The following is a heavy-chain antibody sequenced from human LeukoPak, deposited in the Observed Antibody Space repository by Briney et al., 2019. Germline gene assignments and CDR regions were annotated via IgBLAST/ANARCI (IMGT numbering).Heavy chain of an antibody. J-gene: IGHJ4*02. CDR2: VRSDGSHD. V-gene: IGHV3-30*02. Sequence: TGGSLRLSCVASGFAFSTYGMHWVRQAPGKGLEWVAYVRSDGSHDSYADSVTGRFTISRDNSKNTLFLQMNSLRAEDTSMYYCAKDARSFDWLFDHWGQGILVTVSS. D-gene: IGHD3-9*01. CDR3: AKDARSFDWLFDH. CDR1: GFAFSTYG.